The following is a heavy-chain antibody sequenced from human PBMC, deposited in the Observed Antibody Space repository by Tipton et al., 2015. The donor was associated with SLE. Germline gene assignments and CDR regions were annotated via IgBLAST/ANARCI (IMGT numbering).Heavy chain of an antibody. V-gene: IGHV3-33*06. Sequence: SLRLSCAASGFSFRDYGIHWVRQAPGKGLEWVAMIWYDGSKTDLTDSVKGRFTISRDNSKNTLFLQMNSLRAEDTAVYYCAKEVLESSSWSVYYYYGMDVWGQGTTVTVSS. J-gene: IGHJ6*02. CDR2: IWYDGSKT. CDR3: AKEVLESSSWSVYYYYGMDV. CDR1: GFSFRDYG. D-gene: IGHD6-13*01.